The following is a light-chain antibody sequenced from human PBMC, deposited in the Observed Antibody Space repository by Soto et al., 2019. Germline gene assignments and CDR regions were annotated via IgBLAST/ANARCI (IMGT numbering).Light chain of an antibody. CDR3: TSYTSSSTLVI. V-gene: IGLV2-14*01. CDR2: AVN. J-gene: IGLJ2*01. Sequence: QSARTQPASVSGSPGQSITISCTGTSSDVGGYNYVSWYQQHPGKAPKLMIYAVNNRPSGVSNRFSGSKSGNTASLTISGLQADDDANYYCTSYTSSSTLVIFGGGTKLTVL. CDR1: SSDVGGYNY.